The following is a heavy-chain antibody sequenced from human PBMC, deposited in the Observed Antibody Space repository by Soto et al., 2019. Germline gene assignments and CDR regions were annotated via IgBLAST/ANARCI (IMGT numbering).Heavy chain of an antibody. CDR2: IYWDDDK. Sequence: GAGPTLVNPTQTLTLTCTFSGFSLSTSGVGVGWIRQPPGKALEWLALIYWDDDKRYSPSLKSRLTITKDTSKNQVVLTMTNTDPVDTATYYCTLRLQGYSSSWYDGWYFDYWGQGTLVTVSS. J-gene: IGHJ4*02. CDR3: TLRLQGYSSSWYDGWYFDY. CDR1: GFSLSTSGVG. V-gene: IGHV2-5*02. D-gene: IGHD6-13*01.